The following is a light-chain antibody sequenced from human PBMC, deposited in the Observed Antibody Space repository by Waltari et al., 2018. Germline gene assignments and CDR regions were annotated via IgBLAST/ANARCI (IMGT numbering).Light chain of an antibody. CDR3: QQAYSFPWT. CDR1: QGSSSW. CDR2: TAS. J-gene: IGKJ1*01. V-gene: IGKV1-12*01. Sequence: DIQMTQSPSSVSASVGDRVTITCRASQGSSSWLAWYQQKVGEAPKLLIYTASSLQTGVPSRFSGSGSGTDFTLTISSLQPEDFATYYCQQAYSFPWTFGQGTKVEIK.